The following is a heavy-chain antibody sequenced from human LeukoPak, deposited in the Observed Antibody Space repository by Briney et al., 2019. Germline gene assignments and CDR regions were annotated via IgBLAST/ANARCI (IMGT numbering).Heavy chain of an antibody. V-gene: IGHV3-23*01. J-gene: IGHJ4*02. D-gene: IGHD3-10*01. CDR3: XXXXKTYYDSPFDY. Sequence: PGGSLRLSCAASGFTFSSYAMSWVRQAPGKGLEWVSAISGSGGSTYYADSVKGRFTISRDNSKNTLYLQMNSLRAEDTAVYYXXXXXKTYYDSPFDYWGQGTLVTVSS. CDR1: GFTFSSYA. CDR2: ISGSGGST.